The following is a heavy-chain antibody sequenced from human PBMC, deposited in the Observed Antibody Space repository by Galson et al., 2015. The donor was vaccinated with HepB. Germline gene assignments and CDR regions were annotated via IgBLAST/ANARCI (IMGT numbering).Heavy chain of an antibody. D-gene: IGHD3-10*01. Sequence: SVKVSCKSSGGTFASHAISWVRQAPGQGLEWLGRIIPIFGATKYAPKFQGRVTITADKSTTTAYMELSRLRSEDTAIYYCAGMTIGSYYGSETDGDWLDPWSQGTLVTVSS. CDR1: GGTFASHA. V-gene: IGHV1-69*06. J-gene: IGHJ5*02. CDR2: IIPIFGAT. CDR3: AGMTIGSYYGSETDGDWLDP.